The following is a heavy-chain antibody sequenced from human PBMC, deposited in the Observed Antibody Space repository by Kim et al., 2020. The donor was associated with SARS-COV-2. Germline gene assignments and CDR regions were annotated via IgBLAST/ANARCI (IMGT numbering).Heavy chain of an antibody. CDR3: ARVYYYDSSGYYLNWFDP. V-gene: IGHV1-69*01. J-gene: IGHJ5*02. Sequence: QGRVTITADESTSTAYMELSSLRSEDTAVYYCARVYYYDSSGYYLNWFDPWGQGTLVTVSS. D-gene: IGHD3-22*01.